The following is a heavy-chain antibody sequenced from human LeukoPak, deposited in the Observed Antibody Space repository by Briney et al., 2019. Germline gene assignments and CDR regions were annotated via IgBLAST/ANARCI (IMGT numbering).Heavy chain of an antibody. V-gene: IGHV5-51*01. CDR1: GYSFTSYW. Sequence: TRGESLKISCKAFGYSFTSYWIGWVRQMPGKGLEWMGIIYPGDSDTRYSPSFQGQVTISADKSTSTAYLQWRSLKASDTAMYYCARRTSSGSDRTHDYWGQGTLVTVSS. J-gene: IGHJ4*02. D-gene: IGHD3-10*01. CDR2: IYPGDSDT. CDR3: ARRTSSGSDRTHDY.